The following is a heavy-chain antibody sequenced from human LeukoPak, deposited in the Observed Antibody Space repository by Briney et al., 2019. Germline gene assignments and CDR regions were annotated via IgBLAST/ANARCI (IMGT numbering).Heavy chain of an antibody. V-gene: IGHV1-8*01. Sequence: ASVKVSCKASGYTFTSYDINWVRQATGQGLEWMGGMNPNSGNTGYAQKFQGRVTMTGNTSISTAYMELSSLRSEDTAVYYCARAGGGYCSGDTCYSNYYYYMDVWGKGTTVTVSS. D-gene: IGHD2-15*01. CDR3: ARAGGGYCSGDTCYSNYYYYMDV. J-gene: IGHJ6*03. CDR2: MNPNSGNT. CDR1: GYTFTSYD.